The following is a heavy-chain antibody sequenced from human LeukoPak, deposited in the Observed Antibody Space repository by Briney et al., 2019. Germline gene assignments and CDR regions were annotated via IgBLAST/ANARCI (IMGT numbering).Heavy chain of an antibody. CDR2: IYYSGST. CDR3: AREGMVGATTLRGFDY. D-gene: IGHD1-26*01. Sequence: SETLSLTCTVSGGSISSYYWSWIRQPPGKGLEWIGYIYYSGSTNYNPSLKSRVTISVDTSKNQFSLKLSSVTAADTAVYYCAREGMVGATTLRGFDYWGQGTLVTVSS. J-gene: IGHJ4*02. CDR1: GGSISSYY. V-gene: IGHV4-59*01.